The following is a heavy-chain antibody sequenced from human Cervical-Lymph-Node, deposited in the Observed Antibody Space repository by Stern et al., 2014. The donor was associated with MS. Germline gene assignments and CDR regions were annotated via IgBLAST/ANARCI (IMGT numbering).Heavy chain of an antibody. CDR2: IKSKADCGTA. Sequence: EVQLVESGGGVVKPGGSLRLSCVASGLTFSNAWMSWVRQAPGQGLEWVGRIKSKADCGTADYGTPVKTRFNISRDDSTNTLYLQMDSLKTEDSAVYYCATDLIIDHWGQGTLVTVSS. J-gene: IGHJ4*02. CDR3: ATDLIIDH. CDR1: GLTFSNAW. D-gene: IGHD3-10*01. V-gene: IGHV3-15*01.